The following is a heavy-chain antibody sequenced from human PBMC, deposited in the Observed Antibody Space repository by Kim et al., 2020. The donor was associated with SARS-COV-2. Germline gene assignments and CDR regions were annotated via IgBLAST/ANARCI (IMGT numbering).Heavy chain of an antibody. V-gene: IGHV3-23*03. CDR2: IYSGGSST. CDR3: AKNGYNWNSYPYFDY. D-gene: IGHD1-7*01. CDR1: GFTFSSYA. Sequence: GGSLRLSCAASGFTFSSYAMSWVRQAPGKGLEWVSVIYSGGSSTYYADSVKGRFTISRDNSKNTLYLQMNSLRAEDTAVYYCAKNGYNWNSYPYFDYWGQGTLVTVSS. J-gene: IGHJ4*02.